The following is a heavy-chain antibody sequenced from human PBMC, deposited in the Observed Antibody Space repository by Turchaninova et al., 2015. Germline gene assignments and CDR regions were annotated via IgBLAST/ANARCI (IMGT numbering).Heavy chain of an antibody. CDR1: GFRCSTYA. CDR2: ITGTSGEI. J-gene: IGHJ4*02. D-gene: IGHD3-10*01. V-gene: IGHV3-23*01. CDR3: AKDLRVDGRFDLDY. Sequence: CCFGCGFRCSTYAIDLVRPATGKGLECVFCITGTSGEIWYAEPVRGRFTISRDNSRNTVYLQLNSLRVEDTAVYFCAKDLRVDGRFDLDYWGQGTPVTVSS.